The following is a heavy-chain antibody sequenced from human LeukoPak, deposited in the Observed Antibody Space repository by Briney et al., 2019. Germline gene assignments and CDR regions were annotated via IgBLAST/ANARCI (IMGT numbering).Heavy chain of an antibody. Sequence: GGSLRLSCAASGFTFSSYWTHWVRQAPGKGLVWVSRISTDASSTTYADSVKGRFTISRDNAKDTLYLQMNSLRAEDTAVYYCTGHHQAYSRTYWGQGTLVTVSS. CDR1: GFTFSSYW. V-gene: IGHV3-74*01. CDR2: ISTDASST. CDR3: TGHHQAYSRTY. J-gene: IGHJ4*02. D-gene: IGHD6-13*01.